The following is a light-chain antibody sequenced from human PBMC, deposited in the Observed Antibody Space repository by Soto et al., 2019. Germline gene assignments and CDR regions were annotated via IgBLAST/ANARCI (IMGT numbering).Light chain of an antibody. CDR2: VAS. CDR3: QQYNSVPLT. CDR1: QGISTY. J-gene: IGKJ4*01. V-gene: IGKV1-27*01. Sequence: DIQMTQSPSSLSASVGDRVTITCRASQGISTYLTWYQQKPGQAPKLLIYVASTVQSGLPARFSGSGSGTDFTLTISSLQPEDGATYYCQQYNSVPLTFGGGTRVDIK.